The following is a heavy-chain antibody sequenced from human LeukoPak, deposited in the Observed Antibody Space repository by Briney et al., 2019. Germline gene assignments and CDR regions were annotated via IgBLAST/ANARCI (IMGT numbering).Heavy chain of an antibody. CDR3: ARGAVIAHFDY. CDR1: GYSFTAYN. D-gene: IGHD2-21*01. J-gene: IGHJ4*02. V-gene: IGHV1-3*01. Sequence: APVKVSCKASGYSFTAYNIHWVRQAPEQGLVWMGWIAPGNGNTKYSQKFQGRVTLTRDTSASTAYMELSSLTSEDTAVFYCARGAVIAHFDYWGQGTLVTVSS. CDR2: IAPGNGNT.